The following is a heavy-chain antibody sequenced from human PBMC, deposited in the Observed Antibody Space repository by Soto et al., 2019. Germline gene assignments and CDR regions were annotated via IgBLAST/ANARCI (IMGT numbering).Heavy chain of an antibody. CDR3: ARDKSGSGSYDYYGMDV. CDR1: GFTFSSYA. J-gene: IGHJ6*02. CDR2: ISYDGSNK. Sequence: GGSLRLSCAASGFTFSSYAMHWVRQAPGKGLEWVAVISYDGSNKYYADSVKGRFTISRDISKNTLYLQMNSLRAEDTAVYYCARDKSGSGSYDYYGMDVWGQGTTVTVSS. V-gene: IGHV3-30-3*01. D-gene: IGHD3-10*01.